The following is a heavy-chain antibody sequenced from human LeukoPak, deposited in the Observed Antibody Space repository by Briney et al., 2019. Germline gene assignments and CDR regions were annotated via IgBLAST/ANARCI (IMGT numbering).Heavy chain of an antibody. Sequence: GASVKVSCKASGYTFTTYAMHWVRQAPGQRLEWMGWINAGNGNTKYSQKFQGRVTITRDTSASTAYMELSILRSEDTALYYCARSGGDSFDYWGQGTLVTVSS. J-gene: IGHJ4*02. D-gene: IGHD6-25*01. V-gene: IGHV1-3*01. CDR2: INAGNGNT. CDR1: GYTFTTYA. CDR3: ARSGGDSFDY.